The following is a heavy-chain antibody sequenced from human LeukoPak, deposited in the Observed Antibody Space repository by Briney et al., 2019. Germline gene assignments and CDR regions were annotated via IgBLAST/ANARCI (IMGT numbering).Heavy chain of an antibody. D-gene: IGHD4-17*01. Sequence: PSETPSLTCTVSGGSISSGGYYWSWIRQPPGEGLEWIGYIYYSGSTYYHPSLKSRVTISLDTSKNQFSLKLSSVTAADPAVYYCARVTTVTTSFHFDYWGQGTLVTVSS. V-gene: IGHV4-30-4*01. CDR2: IYYSGST. CDR3: ARVTTVTTSFHFDY. CDR1: GGSISSGGYY. J-gene: IGHJ4*02.